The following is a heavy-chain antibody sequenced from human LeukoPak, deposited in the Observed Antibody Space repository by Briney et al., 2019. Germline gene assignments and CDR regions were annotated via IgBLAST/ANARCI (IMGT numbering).Heavy chain of an antibody. CDR2: IYYSGAT. D-gene: IGHD6-13*01. CDR3: ARSGVFTGYDAFDI. CDR1: VGSISGYF. V-gene: IGHV4-59*13. Sequence: SETLSLTCTVSVGSISGYFWSWVRQAPGTGLDWIGHIYYSGATNYNPSLRSRVTISVDTSKNQFSLKLRSVTAADTAVYYCARSGVFTGYDAFDIWGQGTRVTVSS. J-gene: IGHJ3*02.